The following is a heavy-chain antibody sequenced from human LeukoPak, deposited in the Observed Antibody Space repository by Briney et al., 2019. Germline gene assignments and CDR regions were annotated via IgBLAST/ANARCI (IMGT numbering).Heavy chain of an antibody. V-gene: IGHV3-21*04. CDR2: ISSSSSYI. Sequence: AGGSLRLSCAASGFTFSSYSMNWVRQAPGKGLEWVSSISSSSSYIYYADSVKSRFTISRDNAKNSLYLQMNSLRAEDTAVYYCARQGYNAYEILDYWGQGTLVTVSS. CDR1: GFTFSSYS. CDR3: ARQGYNAYEILDY. J-gene: IGHJ4*02. D-gene: IGHD3-9*01.